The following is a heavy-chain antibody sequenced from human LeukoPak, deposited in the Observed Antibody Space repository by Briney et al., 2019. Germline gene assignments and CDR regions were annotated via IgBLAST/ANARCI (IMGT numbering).Heavy chain of an antibody. J-gene: IGHJ4*02. CDR3: AKDYCSGGSCYYFDY. CDR2: VWFDATNK. CDR1: GFTFSSYG. V-gene: IGHV3-33*06. Sequence: PGGSLRLSCAASGFTFSSYGMHWVRQAPGKGLEWVAVVWFDATNKYYADSVKGRLTISRDNSENTLYLQVNSLRAEDTAVYYCAKDYCSGGSCYYFDYWGQGTLVTVSS. D-gene: IGHD2-15*01.